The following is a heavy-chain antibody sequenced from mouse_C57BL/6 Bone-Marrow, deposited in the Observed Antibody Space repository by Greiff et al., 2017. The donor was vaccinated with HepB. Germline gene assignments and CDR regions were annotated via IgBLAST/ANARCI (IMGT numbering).Heavy chain of an antibody. D-gene: IGHD1-1*01. CDR1: GFSLTSYG. CDR3: ARRGDYYGSSYYWYFDV. CDR2: IWSGGST. V-gene: IGHV2-2*01. Sequence: QVQLQQSGPGLVQPSQSLSITCTVSGFSLTSYGVHWVRQSPGKGLEWLGVIWSGGSTDYNAAFISRLSISKDNSKSQVFFKMNSLQADDTAIYYCARRGDYYGSSYYWYFDVWGTGTTVTVSS. J-gene: IGHJ1*03.